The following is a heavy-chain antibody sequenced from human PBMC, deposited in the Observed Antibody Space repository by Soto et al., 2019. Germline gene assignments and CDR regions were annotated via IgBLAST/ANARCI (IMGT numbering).Heavy chain of an antibody. J-gene: IGHJ6*02. Sequence: PGESLKISCKGSGYSVTSYGISWVRQMPGKGLEWMGRIDPSDSYTNYSPSFQGHVTISADKSISTAYLQWSSLKASDTAMYYCARHMSRRSRSSYDLFYYYYGMDVWGQGTTVTVSS. D-gene: IGHD6-13*01. CDR2: IDPSDSYT. V-gene: IGHV5-10-1*01. CDR1: GYSVTSYG. CDR3: ARHMSRRSRSSYDLFYYYYGMDV.